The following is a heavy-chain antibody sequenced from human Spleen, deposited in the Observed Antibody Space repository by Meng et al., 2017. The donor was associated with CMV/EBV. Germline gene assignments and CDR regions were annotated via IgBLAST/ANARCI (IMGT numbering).Heavy chain of an antibody. CDR1: GGSFSDYL. Sequence: GSLRLSCAVYGGSFSDYLWTWIRQSPGKGLEWIGEINHSGSTNYNPSLKSRVTISIDTSKNQFSLKLRSMTAADTAVYYCAREGGQYSGSSYYGMDVWGQGTTVTVSS. D-gene: IGHD1-26*01. CDR2: INHSGST. J-gene: IGHJ6*02. CDR3: AREGGQYSGSSYYGMDV. V-gene: IGHV4-34*01.